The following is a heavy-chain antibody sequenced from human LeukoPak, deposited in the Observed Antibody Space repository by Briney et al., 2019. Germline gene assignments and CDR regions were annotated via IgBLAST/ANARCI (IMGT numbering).Heavy chain of an antibody. CDR3: ARGNDQLLYAFDI. CDR2: IYYSGST. D-gene: IGHD2-2*02. V-gene: IGHV4-59*01. J-gene: IGHJ3*02. CDR1: GGSISNYY. Sequence: PSETLSLTCTGSGGSISNYYWSWLRQPPGKGLEWIGYIYYSGSTNYNPSLKSRVTISVDTSKNQFSLKLSSVTAADTAVYYCARGNDQLLYAFDIWGQGTMVTVSS.